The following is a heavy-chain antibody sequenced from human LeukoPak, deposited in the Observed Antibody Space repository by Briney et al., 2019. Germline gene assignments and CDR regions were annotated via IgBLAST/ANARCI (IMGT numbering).Heavy chain of an antibody. CDR1: GFTISNLW. J-gene: IGHJ4*02. Sequence: GGSLRLSCAASGFTISNLWMTWVRQAPGRGLECVANIKGDGSEKNYVDSVKGRFTISRDDAKNSLYLQMSSLRAEDTAVYYCVKQAGVYWGQGTLVTVSS. D-gene: IGHD6-19*01. CDR3: VKQAGVY. CDR2: IKGDGSEK. V-gene: IGHV3-7*01.